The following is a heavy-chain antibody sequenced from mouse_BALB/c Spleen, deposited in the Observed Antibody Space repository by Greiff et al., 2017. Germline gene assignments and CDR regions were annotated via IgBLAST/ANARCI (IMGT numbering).Heavy chain of an antibody. CDR1: GFSLTSYG. CDR2: IWSGGST. D-gene: IGHD2-1*01. CDR3: ARNWGNYAAMDY. V-gene: IGHV2-2*02. Sequence: VKLMESGPGLVQPSQSLSITCTVSGFSLTSYGVHWVRQSPGKGLEWLGVIWSGGSTDYNAAFISRLSISKDNSKSQVFFKMNSLQANDTAIYYCARNWGNYAAMDYWGQGTSVTVSS. J-gene: IGHJ4*01.